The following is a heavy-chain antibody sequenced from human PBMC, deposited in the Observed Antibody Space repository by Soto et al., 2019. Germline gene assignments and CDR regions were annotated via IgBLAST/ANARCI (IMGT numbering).Heavy chain of an antibody. J-gene: IGHJ4*02. CDR1: GGSISSSNYY. D-gene: IGHD3-22*01. CDR3: ARNPISSYDSSGSNFDY. V-gene: IGHV4-39*01. CDR2: IYYSGST. Sequence: SETLSLTCSVSGGSISSSNYYWGWIRQPPEKGLEWSGNIYYSGSTYYNPSLKSRVTISADTSKNQLSLRLSSVTAADTAVYFCARNPISSYDSSGSNFDYWGQGTLVTVYS.